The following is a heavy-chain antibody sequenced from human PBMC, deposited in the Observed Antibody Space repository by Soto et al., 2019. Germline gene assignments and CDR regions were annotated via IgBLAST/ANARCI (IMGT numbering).Heavy chain of an antibody. D-gene: IGHD2-2*01. J-gene: IGHJ4*02. CDR2: IIPILGIA. V-gene: IGHV1-69*02. Sequence: QVQLVQSGAEVKKPGSSVKVSCKASGGTFSSYTISWVRQAPGQGLEWMGRIIPILGIANYAQKFQGRVTITADKSTSTAYMELSSLRSEDTAVYYCARSRVGQYQLPDDYWGQGTLVTVSS. CDR3: ARSRVGQYQLPDDY. CDR1: GGTFSSYT.